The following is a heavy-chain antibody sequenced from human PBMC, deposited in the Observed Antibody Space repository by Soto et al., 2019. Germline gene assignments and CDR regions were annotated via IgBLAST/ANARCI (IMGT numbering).Heavy chain of an antibody. CDR1: GLTFSSYA. V-gene: IGHV3-23*01. J-gene: IGHJ4*02. CDR3: AKDRITMIVVVNGYYFDY. Sequence: GGSMRLSCAASGLTFSSYAMSWVRQAPGKGLEWVSAISGSGGSTYYADSVKGRFTISRDNSKNTLYLQMNSLRAEDTAVYYCAKDRITMIVVVNGYYFDYWGQGTLVTVPS. CDR2: ISGSGGST. D-gene: IGHD3-22*01.